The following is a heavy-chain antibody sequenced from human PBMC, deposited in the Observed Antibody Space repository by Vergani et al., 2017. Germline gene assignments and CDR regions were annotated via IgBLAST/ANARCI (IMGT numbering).Heavy chain of an antibody. V-gene: IGHV3-30*18. CDR3: AKAGYCSGGSCYHYYYYGMDV. J-gene: IGHJ6*02. CDR2: ISYDGSNK. Sequence: QVQLVESGGGVVQPGRSLRLSCAASGFTFSSYGMHWVRQAPGKGLEWVAVISYDGSNKYYADSVKGRFTISRDNSKNTLYLQMNSLRAEETAVYYCAKAGYCSGGSCYHYYYYGMDVWGRGTTVTVSS. CDR1: GFTFSSYG. D-gene: IGHD2-15*01.